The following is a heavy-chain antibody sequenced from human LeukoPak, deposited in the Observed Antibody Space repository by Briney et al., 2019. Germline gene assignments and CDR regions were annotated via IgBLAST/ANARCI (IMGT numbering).Heavy chain of an antibody. Sequence: GGSLRLSCAASGFTFSSYSMNWVRQAPGKGLEWVSYISSSSGTIYYADSVKGRFTISRDNAKNSLYLQMNSLRAEDTAVYYCARGSVRLKYYFDYWGQGTLVTVSS. CDR1: GFTFSSYS. V-gene: IGHV3-48*01. CDR2: ISSSSGTI. CDR3: ARGSVRLKYYFDY. D-gene: IGHD3-10*01. J-gene: IGHJ4*02.